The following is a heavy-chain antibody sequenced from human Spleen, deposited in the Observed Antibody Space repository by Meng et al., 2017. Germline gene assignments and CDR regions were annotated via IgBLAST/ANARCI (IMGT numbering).Heavy chain of an antibody. CDR1: GGSFSGYY. CDR2: INHSGST. Sequence: SETLSLTCAVYGGSFSGYYWSWIRQPPGKGLEWIGEINHSGSTNYNPSLKSRVTISVDTSKNQFSLKLSSVTAADTAVYYCARDHIIVGATVGMDVWGQGTTVTVSS. CDR3: ARDHIIVGATVGMDV. D-gene: IGHD1-26*01. V-gene: IGHV4-34*01. J-gene: IGHJ6*02.